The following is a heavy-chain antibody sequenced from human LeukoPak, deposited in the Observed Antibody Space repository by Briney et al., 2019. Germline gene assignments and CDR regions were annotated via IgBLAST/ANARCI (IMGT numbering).Heavy chain of an antibody. Sequence: SETLSLTCTVAGGSVSSGSYYWSWIRQPPGKGLEWIGYIYYSGSTNYNPSLKSRVTISVDTSKNQFSLKLSSVTAADTAVYYCARAYMVQGVHFDYWGQGTLVTVSS. D-gene: IGHD3-10*01. CDR1: GGSVSSGSYY. CDR3: ARAYMVQGVHFDY. CDR2: IYYSGST. J-gene: IGHJ4*02. V-gene: IGHV4-61*01.